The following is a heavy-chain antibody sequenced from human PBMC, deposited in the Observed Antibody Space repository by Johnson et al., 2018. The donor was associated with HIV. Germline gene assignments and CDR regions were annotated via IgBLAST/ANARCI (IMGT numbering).Heavy chain of an antibody. CDR2: ISSSGSTK. CDR3: TTGRPSSAAFDI. J-gene: IGHJ3*02. V-gene: IGHV3-11*01. Sequence: QVQLVESGGGLVKPGGSLRLSCAASGFTFSDYYMSWIRQAPGKGLEWVSYISSSGSTKYYADSVKGRFTISRDNAKNSLYLQMNSLKTEDSAVYYCTTGRPSSAAFDIWGQGTMVTVSS. CDR1: GFTFSDYY.